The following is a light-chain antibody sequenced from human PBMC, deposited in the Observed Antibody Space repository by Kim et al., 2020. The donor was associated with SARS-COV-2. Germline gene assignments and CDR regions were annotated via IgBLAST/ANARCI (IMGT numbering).Light chain of an antibody. V-gene: IGLV7-46*01. CDR2: DIT. CDR1: TGAVTSGHF. J-gene: IGLJ2*01. CDR3: LLYYSGVRV. Sequence: PGVTVTLTCGSSTGAVTSGHFPYWLQHKPGQAPSTLIYDITQRHSWTPARFSGSLLGDKAALTLSGAQPEDEADYYCLLYYSGVRVFGGGTQLTVL.